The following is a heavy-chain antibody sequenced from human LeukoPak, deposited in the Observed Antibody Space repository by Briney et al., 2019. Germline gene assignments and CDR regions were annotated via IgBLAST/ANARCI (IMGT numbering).Heavy chain of an antibody. V-gene: IGHV1-18*01. CDR3: ARAPYGDLDY. Sequence: GASVKVSCRASGYTFTSYGISWVRQAPGQGVEWMGWISVYNGNTNYAQKFQGRVTMITDTSTSTAYMELRSLRSDDTAVYYCARAPYGDLDYWGQGTLVTVSS. D-gene: IGHD4-17*01. J-gene: IGHJ4*02. CDR2: ISVYNGNT. CDR1: GYTFTSYG.